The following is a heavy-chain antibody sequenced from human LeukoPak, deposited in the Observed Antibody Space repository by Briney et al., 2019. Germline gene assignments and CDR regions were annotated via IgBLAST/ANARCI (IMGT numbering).Heavy chain of an antibody. D-gene: IGHD5-12*01. J-gene: IGHJ6*03. CDR2: IYYSGST. CDR3: AREDIVATIGWYYYYMDV. Sequence: SETLSLTCTVSGGSISSSSYYWGWIRQPPGKGLEWIGSIYYSGSTYYNPSLKSRVTISVDTSKNQFSLKLSSVTAADTAVYYCAREDIVATIGWYYYYMDVWGKGTTVTISS. V-gene: IGHV4-39*07. CDR1: GGSISSSSYY.